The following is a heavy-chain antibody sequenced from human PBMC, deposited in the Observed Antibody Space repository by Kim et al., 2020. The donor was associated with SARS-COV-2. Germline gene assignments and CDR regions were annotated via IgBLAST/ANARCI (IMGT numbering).Heavy chain of an antibody. D-gene: IGHD3-22*01. V-gene: IGHV4-31*03. CDR1: GGSISSGGYY. CDR2: IYYSGST. J-gene: IGHJ3*02. Sequence: SETLSLTCTVSGGSISSGGYYWSWIRPHPGKGLEWIGYIYYSGSTYYNPSLQSRVTISVDTSKNQFSLKLSSVTAADTAMYYCARASMIVVVIDAFDIWGQGTTGTVSS. CDR3: ARASMIVVVIDAFDI.